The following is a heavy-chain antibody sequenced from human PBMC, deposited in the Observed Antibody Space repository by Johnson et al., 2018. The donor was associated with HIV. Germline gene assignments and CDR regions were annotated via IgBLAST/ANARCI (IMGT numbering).Heavy chain of an antibody. CDR3: AKDQSLLAAPPDAFDI. CDR2: IRYDGSNK. CDR1: GFTFSSYG. Sequence: QVQLVESGGGVVQPGGSLRLSCAASGFTFSSYGMHWVRQAPGKGLEWVAFIRYDGSNKYYADSVKGRFTISRDNSKNTLYLQMNSLRAEDTAVYYWAKDQSLLAAPPDAFDIWGQGTMVTVSS. D-gene: IGHD6-6*01. J-gene: IGHJ3*02. V-gene: IGHV3-30*02.